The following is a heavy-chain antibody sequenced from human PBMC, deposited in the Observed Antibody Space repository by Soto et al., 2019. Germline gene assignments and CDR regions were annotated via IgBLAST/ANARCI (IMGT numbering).Heavy chain of an antibody. CDR2: IYYSGST. Sequence: SETLSLTCIVSGDSISSYYWSWIRQPPGKGLEWIGYIYYSGSTNYNPSLKSRVTISVDTSKNQFSLKLNSVTAADTAVYYCASRRVGYYFDYWGQGALVTVS. CDR3: ASRRVGYYFDY. D-gene: IGHD6-25*01. CDR1: GDSISSYY. V-gene: IGHV4-59*01. J-gene: IGHJ4*02.